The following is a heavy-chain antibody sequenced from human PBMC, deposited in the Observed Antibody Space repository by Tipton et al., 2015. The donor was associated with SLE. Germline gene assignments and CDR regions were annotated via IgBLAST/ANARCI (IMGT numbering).Heavy chain of an antibody. Sequence: TLSLTCTVSGGSISSYYWSWIRQPLGKGLEWIGDISYSGSTNYSPSLKSRVTISLDTSKNQFSLRLSSVTAADTAVYYCASLPQGYCSTINCSPRMDVWGKGTTVTVSS. J-gene: IGHJ6*04. CDR3: ASLPQGYCSTINCSPRMDV. V-gene: IGHV4-59*01. D-gene: IGHD2-2*01. CDR1: GGSISSYY. CDR2: ISYSGST.